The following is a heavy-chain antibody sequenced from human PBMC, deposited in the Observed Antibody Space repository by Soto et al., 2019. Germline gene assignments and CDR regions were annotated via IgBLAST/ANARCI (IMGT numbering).Heavy chain of an antibody. CDR1: GGSISSYY. D-gene: IGHD3-10*01. V-gene: IGHV4-59*01. Sequence: PSETLSVTCTVSGGSISSYYWSWSRQPPGKGLEWIGYIYYSGSTNYNPSLKSRVTISVDTSKNQFSLKLSSVTAADTAVYYCARSRPLITMVRGVYMDVWGQGTTVTVSS. CDR3: ARSRPLITMVRGVYMDV. CDR2: IYYSGST. J-gene: IGHJ6*02.